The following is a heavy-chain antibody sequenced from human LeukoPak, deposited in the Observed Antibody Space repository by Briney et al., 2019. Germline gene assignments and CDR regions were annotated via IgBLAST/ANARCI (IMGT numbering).Heavy chain of an antibody. CDR2: ISGSGGST. D-gene: IGHD7-27*01. CDR3: ARDLGWGSNDAFDI. Sequence: GGSLRLSCAASGFTFSSYAMSWVRQAPGKGLEWVSAISGSGGSTYYADSVKGRFTISRDNAKNSLYLQMNSLRAEDTAVYYCARDLGWGSNDAFDIWGQGTMVTVSS. CDR1: GFTFSSYA. V-gene: IGHV3-23*01. J-gene: IGHJ3*02.